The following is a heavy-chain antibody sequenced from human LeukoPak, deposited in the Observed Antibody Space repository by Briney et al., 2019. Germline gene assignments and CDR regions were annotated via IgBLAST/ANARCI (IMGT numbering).Heavy chain of an antibody. CDR1: GFTFSSYA. V-gene: IGHV3-23*01. Sequence: GGSLRLSCAASGFTFSSYAMSWVRQAPGKGLEWVSAISGSGGSTYYADSVKGRFTISRDNSKNTLYLQMNSLRAEDTAVYYCARDTRYYDILTGYYGETDAFDIWGQGTMVTVSS. CDR2: ISGSGGST. J-gene: IGHJ3*02. CDR3: ARDTRYYDILTGYYGETDAFDI. D-gene: IGHD3-9*01.